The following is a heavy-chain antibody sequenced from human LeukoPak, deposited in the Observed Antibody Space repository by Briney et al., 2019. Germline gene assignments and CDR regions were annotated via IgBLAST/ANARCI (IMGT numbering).Heavy chain of an antibody. CDR3: ARPLAAAGTPSFDY. Sequence: ASVKVSCKASGYTFTSYDINWVRQATGQGLEWMGWMNPNSGNTGYAQKFQGRVTMTRNTSISTAYMELSSLRSEVTAVFYCARPLAAAGTPSFDYWGQGTLVTVSS. CDR2: MNPNSGNT. V-gene: IGHV1-8*01. D-gene: IGHD6-13*01. J-gene: IGHJ4*02. CDR1: GYTFTSYD.